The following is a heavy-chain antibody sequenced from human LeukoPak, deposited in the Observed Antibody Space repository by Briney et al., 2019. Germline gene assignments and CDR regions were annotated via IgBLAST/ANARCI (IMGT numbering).Heavy chain of an antibody. CDR2: ISSSSSYI. CDR1: GFTFSTYS. Sequence: GGSLRLSCAASGFTFSTYSMNWVRQAPGKGLEWVSSISSSSSYIYYADSVKGRFTISRDNAKNSLYLQMNSLRAEDTAVYYCAKSNSDYYYYYRGVWGKGTTVTVSS. D-gene: IGHD4-11*01. CDR3: AKSNSDYYYYYRGV. V-gene: IGHV3-21*01. J-gene: IGHJ6*03.